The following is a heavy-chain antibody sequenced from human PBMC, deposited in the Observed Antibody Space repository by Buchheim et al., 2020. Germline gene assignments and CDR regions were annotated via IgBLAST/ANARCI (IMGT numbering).Heavy chain of an antibody. V-gene: IGHV4-61*02. CDR2: IYATGST. Sequence: QVQLQESGPGLVKPSETLSLTCTVSGGSISSADHYWTWIRQPAGKGLEWIGRIYATGSTNYNPSLQSRLTMSFDTSKNQSSLRLSSVTAADTAMYYCARYLGGAYTTGWSYFDSWGQGTL. CDR3: ARYLGGAYTTGWSYFDS. D-gene: IGHD6-19*01. J-gene: IGHJ4*02. CDR1: GGSISSADHY.